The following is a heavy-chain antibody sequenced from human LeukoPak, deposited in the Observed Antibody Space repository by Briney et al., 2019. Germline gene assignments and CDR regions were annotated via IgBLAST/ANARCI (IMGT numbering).Heavy chain of an antibody. CDR3: AVKQLVRAFDI. V-gene: IGHV3-30*02. CDR1: GFTFSHYG. D-gene: IGHD6-6*01. J-gene: IGHJ3*02. Sequence: GGSLRLSCAASGFTFSHYGMHWVRQAPGKGLEWVAFIRYDGTDKYYLDSVKGRFTISRDNSENTLYLQMNSLRTEDTAVYYCAVKQLVRAFDIWGQGTMVTVSS. CDR2: IRYDGTDK.